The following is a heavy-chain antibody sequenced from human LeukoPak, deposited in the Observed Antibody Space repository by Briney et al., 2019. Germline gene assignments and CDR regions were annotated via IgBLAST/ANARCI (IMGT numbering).Heavy chain of an antibody. CDR2: IYTSGST. CDR3: ARQGYSSSSKDHYYYYYMDV. D-gene: IGHD6-6*01. CDR1: GGSISSGSYY. V-gene: IGHV4-61*02. J-gene: IGHJ6*03. Sequence: SETLSLTCTVSGGSISSGSYYWSWIRQPAGKGLEWIGRIYTSGSTNYNPSLKSRVTISVDTSKNQFSLKLSSVTAADTAVYYCARQGYSSSSKDHYYYYYMDVWGKGTTVTVSS.